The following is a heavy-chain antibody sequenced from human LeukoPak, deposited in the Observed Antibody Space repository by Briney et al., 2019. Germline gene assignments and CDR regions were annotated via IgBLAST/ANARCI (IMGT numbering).Heavy chain of an antibody. Sequence: WASGKVSCKASGYTFTGYYMHWVRQAPGQGLEWMGWINPNSGGTNYAQKFQGRVTRTRDTSISTAYMELSRLRSDDTAVYYCARVPHCSGGSCYSGDWFDPWGQGTLVTVSS. D-gene: IGHD2-15*01. CDR2: INPNSGGT. CDR3: ARVPHCSGGSCYSGDWFDP. V-gene: IGHV1-2*02. CDR1: GYTFTGYY. J-gene: IGHJ5*02.